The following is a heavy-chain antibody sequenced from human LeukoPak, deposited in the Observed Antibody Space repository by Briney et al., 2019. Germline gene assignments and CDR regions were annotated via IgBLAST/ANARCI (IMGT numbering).Heavy chain of an antibody. Sequence: PGGSLRLSCAASGFTFSSYVMSWVRQAPGKGLEWVSGISGSGDSTFYADSVKGRFTISRDNSKNTVFLQTNSLGAEDTAVYYCAKDLRVAIAVSGPRGTFDSWGQGTLVTVSS. J-gene: IGHJ4*02. V-gene: IGHV3-23*01. CDR3: AKDLRVAIAVSGPRGTFDS. CDR1: GFTFSSYV. CDR2: ISGSGDST. D-gene: IGHD6-19*01.